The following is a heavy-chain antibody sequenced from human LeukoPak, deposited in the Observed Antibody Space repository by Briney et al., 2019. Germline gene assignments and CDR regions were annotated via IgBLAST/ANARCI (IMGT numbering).Heavy chain of an antibody. J-gene: IGHJ5*02. D-gene: IGHD5-24*01. CDR2: IYYSGGT. CDR1: GGSISSYY. CDR3: ASDRRDGYSS. V-gene: IGHV4-59*08. Sequence: SETLSLTCTVSGGSISSYYWSWIRQPPGKGLEWIGYIYYSGGTNYNPSLKSRVTISVDTSKNQFSLKLSSVTAADTAVYYCASDRRDGYSSWGQGTLVTVSS.